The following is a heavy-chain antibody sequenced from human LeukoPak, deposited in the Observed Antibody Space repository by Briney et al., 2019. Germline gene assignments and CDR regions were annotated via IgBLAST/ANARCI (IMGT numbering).Heavy chain of an antibody. CDR2: LCYREST. V-gene: IGHV4-39*01. Sequence: SERVSLLCTVSGGPLSTSSYYWGWIRQPPGKGLEWIGSLCYRESTYYNPSLKSRVTFSVETSKNQFSLKLTSVTAADMAVYYCARLLQRGAAIAAAGDYYFYGMDVWGDG. CDR1: GGPLSTSSYY. CDR3: ARLLQRGAAIAAAGDYYFYGMDV. D-gene: IGHD6-13*01. J-gene: IGHJ6*02.